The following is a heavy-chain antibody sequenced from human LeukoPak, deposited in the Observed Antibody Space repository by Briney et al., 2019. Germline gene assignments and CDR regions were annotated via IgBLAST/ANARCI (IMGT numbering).Heavy chain of an antibody. Sequence: PSETLSLTCTVSGGSISSGGYYWSWIRQHPGKGLEWIGYIYYSGSTYYNPSLKSRVTISVDTSKNQFSLKLSSVTAADTAVYYCARDQNPSKRWLQLNPDAFDIWGQGTMVTVSS. D-gene: IGHD5-24*01. CDR1: GGSISSGGYY. CDR3: ARDQNPSKRWLQLNPDAFDI. CDR2: IYYSGST. V-gene: IGHV4-31*03. J-gene: IGHJ3*02.